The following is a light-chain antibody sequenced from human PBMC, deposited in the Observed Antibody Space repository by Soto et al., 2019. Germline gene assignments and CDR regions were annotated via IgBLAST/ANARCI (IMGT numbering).Light chain of an antibody. CDR3: QQYHSLYT. V-gene: IGKV1-5*03. CDR1: QNITFW. J-gene: IGKJ2*01. Sequence: DIQMTQSPSTLSASVGDRVTITCRASQNITFWLAWYQQKPGKAPNLLISKASSLQTGVPSRFSGSGSGTEFTLTISSLQPDDFATYYCQQYHSLYTFGQGTKVDIK. CDR2: KAS.